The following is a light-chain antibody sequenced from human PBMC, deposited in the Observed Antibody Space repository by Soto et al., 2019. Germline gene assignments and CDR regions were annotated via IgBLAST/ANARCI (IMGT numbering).Light chain of an antibody. CDR2: DAS. J-gene: IGKJ5*01. Sequence: EIVLTQSPATLSLSPGERATLSCRASQSVSSYLAWYQQKPGQAPRLLIYDASNRATGIPARFSGSGSGTDFTRTISSLEPEDFAVYYCQQRSNLHPTFGQGTRLEIK. V-gene: IGKV3-11*01. CDR3: QQRSNLHPT. CDR1: QSVSSY.